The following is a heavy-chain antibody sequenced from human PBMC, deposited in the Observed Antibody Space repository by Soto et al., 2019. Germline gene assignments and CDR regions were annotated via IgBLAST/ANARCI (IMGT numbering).Heavy chain of an antibody. D-gene: IGHD4-17*01. CDR3: AKVVRVTTTPFFDY. CDR1: GFTLSTYA. J-gene: IGHJ4*02. V-gene: IGHV3-23*01. CDR2: FSGSGGST. Sequence: PGGSLRLSCAASGFTLSTYAMSWVRQAPGKGLEWVSSFSGSGGSTYYADSVKGRFTISRDNSKNTLYLQMNSLRAEDTAVYYSAKVVRVTTTPFFDYWGQGTLVTVSS.